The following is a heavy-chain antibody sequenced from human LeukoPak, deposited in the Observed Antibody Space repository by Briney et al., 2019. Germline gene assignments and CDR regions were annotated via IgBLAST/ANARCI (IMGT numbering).Heavy chain of an antibody. CDR3: AGDPLYCSGGSCYSEDAFDI. J-gene: IGHJ3*02. CDR1: GFTFSSYG. D-gene: IGHD2-15*01. Sequence: GGSLRLSCAASGFTFSSYGMHWVRQAPGKGLEWVAVIWYDGSNKYYADSVKGRFTISRDNSKNTLYLQMNSLRAEDTAVYYCAGDPLYCSGGSCYSEDAFDIWGQGTMVTVSS. V-gene: IGHV3-33*08. CDR2: IWYDGSNK.